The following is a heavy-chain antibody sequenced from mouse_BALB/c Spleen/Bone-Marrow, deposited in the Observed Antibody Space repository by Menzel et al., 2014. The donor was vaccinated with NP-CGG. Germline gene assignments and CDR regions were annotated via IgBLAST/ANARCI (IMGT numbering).Heavy chain of an antibody. CDR1: GYTFTNYF. Sequence: QVHVKQSGAELVKPGASVKLSCKASGYTFTNYFMYWVKQRPGQGLEWIGEINPNNGGTNFNENFKSKATLTLDKSSSTAYMQLSSLTSEDSAVYYCTRSGPGFAYWSHGTLVTVSA. CDR3: TRSGPGFAY. CDR2: INPNNGGT. V-gene: IGHV1S81*02. J-gene: IGHJ3*01.